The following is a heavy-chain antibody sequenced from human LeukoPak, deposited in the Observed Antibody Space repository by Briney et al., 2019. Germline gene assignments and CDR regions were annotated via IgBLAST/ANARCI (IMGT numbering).Heavy chain of an antibody. Sequence: GGSLRLSCAASGFTFSNYAMSWVRQAPGKGLEWVSAISGSGGSTYYADSVKGRFTISRDNSKNTLYLQMNSLRAEDTAVYYCAKVPYYDFWSGYYLPFDYWGQGTLVTVSS. CDR2: ISGSGGST. D-gene: IGHD3-3*01. J-gene: IGHJ4*02. CDR3: AKVPYYDFWSGYYLPFDY. CDR1: GFTFSNYA. V-gene: IGHV3-23*01.